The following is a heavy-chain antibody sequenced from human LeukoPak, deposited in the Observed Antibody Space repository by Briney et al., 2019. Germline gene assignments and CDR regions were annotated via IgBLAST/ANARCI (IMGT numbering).Heavy chain of an antibody. D-gene: IGHD6-19*01. CDR3: ARAGTGSGWYFDY. V-gene: IGHV1-18*01. Sequence: ASVKVSCKASGYDFTSVGITWVRQAPGQGLEWMGWISPYNGDTRYVQKLQGRVTMTTDTSTTTAYMELRSLRFDDTAVYYCARAGTGSGWYFDYWGQGTLVTVSS. J-gene: IGHJ4*02. CDR1: GYDFTSVG. CDR2: ISPYNGDT.